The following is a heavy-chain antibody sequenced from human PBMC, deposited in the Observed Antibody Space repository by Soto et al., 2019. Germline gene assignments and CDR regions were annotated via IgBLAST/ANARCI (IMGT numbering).Heavy chain of an antibody. D-gene: IGHD6-19*01. V-gene: IGHV3-33*01. CDR3: ARNKRIAVAGYYYYGMDV. Sequence: PGGSLRLSCAASGFTFSNYGIHWVRQAPGKGLEWVAVIWYDGSKTYYADSVTGRFTISRENAKNSLYLQMNSLRAGDTAVYYCARNKRIAVAGYYYYGMDVWGQGTTVTVSS. CDR2: IWYDGSKT. CDR1: GFTFSNYG. J-gene: IGHJ6*02.